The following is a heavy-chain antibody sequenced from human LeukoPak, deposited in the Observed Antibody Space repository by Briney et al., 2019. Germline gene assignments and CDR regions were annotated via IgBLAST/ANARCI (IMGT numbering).Heavy chain of an antibody. D-gene: IGHD3-22*01. CDR2: IRGKAYGGTT. Sequence: GGSLRLSCTASGFTFGDYAMSWFRQAPGKGLEWVGFIRGKAYGGTTEYAASVKGRFTISRDDSKSIAYLQMNSLKTEDTAVYYCTRAAYYDSSGYYKSVDAFDIWGQGTMVTVSS. J-gene: IGHJ3*02. V-gene: IGHV3-49*03. CDR1: GFTFGDYA. CDR3: TRAAYYDSSGYYKSVDAFDI.